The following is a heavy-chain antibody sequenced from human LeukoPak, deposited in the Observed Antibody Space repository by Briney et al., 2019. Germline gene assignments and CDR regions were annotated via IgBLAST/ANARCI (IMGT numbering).Heavy chain of an antibody. V-gene: IGHV3-48*04. CDR1: GFTFSSYS. CDR3: AKGRGKRYGDYVLGDY. Sequence: PTGGSLRLSCAASGFTFSSYSMNWVRQAPGKGLEWVSYISSSSSTIYYADSVKGRFTISRDNAKNTLYLQMNSLRAEDTAVYYCAKGRGKRYGDYVLGDYWGQGTLVTVSS. CDR2: ISSSSSTI. D-gene: IGHD4-17*01. J-gene: IGHJ4*02.